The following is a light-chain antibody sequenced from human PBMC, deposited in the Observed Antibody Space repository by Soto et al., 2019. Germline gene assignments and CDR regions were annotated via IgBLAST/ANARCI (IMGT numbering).Light chain of an antibody. CDR2: GAS. CDR3: QQYGSSGT. Sequence: EIVLTQSPGTLSLSPGERATLSSRASQSVSNNYLAWYQQKPGQDPRLLIYGASNRATGIPDRFSGSGSGTDFTLTISRLEPEDFAVYYCQQYGSSGTFGQGTRWIS. CDR1: QSVSNNY. J-gene: IGKJ1*01. V-gene: IGKV3-20*01.